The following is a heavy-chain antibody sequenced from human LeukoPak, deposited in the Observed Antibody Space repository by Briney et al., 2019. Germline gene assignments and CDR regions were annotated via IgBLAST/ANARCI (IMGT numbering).Heavy chain of an antibody. D-gene: IGHD3-22*01. V-gene: IGHV3-48*03. CDR2: ISSSGSTI. J-gene: IGHJ4*02. CDR1: GFTFSSYE. CDR3: ARTSYYDPDY. Sequence: GGSLRLSCAASGFTFSSYEMNWVRQAPGKGLEWVSYISSSGSTIYYADSVKGRFTISRDNAKNSLYLQMNSLRAEDTAVYYCARTSYYDPDYWGQGTLVTVSS.